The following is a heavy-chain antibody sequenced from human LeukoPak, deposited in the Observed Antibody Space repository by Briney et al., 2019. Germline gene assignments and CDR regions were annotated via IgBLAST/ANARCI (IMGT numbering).Heavy chain of an antibody. CDR3: AREGGPYSSTLRGC. CDR1: GFTVSGNY. CDR2: MYSSGST. D-gene: IGHD6-19*01. J-gene: IGHJ4*02. Sequence: GGSLRLSCAVSGFTVSGNYMSWVRQAPGKGLEWVSVMYSSGSTDYADSVKGRFTIFRDNSKNTLYHQMNSLRAEDTAVYYCAREGGPYSSTLRGCWGQGTLVTVSS. V-gene: IGHV3-53*01.